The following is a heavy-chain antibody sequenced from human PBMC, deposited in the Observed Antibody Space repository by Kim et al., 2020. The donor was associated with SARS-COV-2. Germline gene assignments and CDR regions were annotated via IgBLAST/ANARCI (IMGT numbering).Heavy chain of an antibody. V-gene: IGHV3-23*01. CDR3: AKVCCVGASCYTPVY. J-gene: IGHJ4*01. CDR1: GFTFSSHA. D-gene: IGHD2-15*01. CDR2: ISGSGGST. Sequence: GGSLRHSCAVSGFTFSSHAMSWVRQAPGKGLEWVSTISGSGGSTYYADSVKGRFTIPRDNSTNTVSLQMYSLRAEDTAVYYCAKVCCVGASCYTPVYWG.